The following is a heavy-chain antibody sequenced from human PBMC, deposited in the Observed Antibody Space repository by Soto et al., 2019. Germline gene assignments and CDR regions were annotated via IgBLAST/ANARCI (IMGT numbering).Heavy chain of an antibody. V-gene: IGHV3-23*01. J-gene: IGHJ4*02. D-gene: IGHD6-13*01. CDR1: GFTFSSHA. CDR2: LSDSGDSI. Sequence: EVQLLESGGGLVQPGRSLRLSCTASGFTFSSHAMTWARQAPGKGLEWVSGLSDSGDSIYYADSVKGRFTIYRDNSMNTLYLQMNTLRVEDTAVYYCAKVSSSWYAGFFDLWGQGTLVTVSS. CDR3: AKVSSSWYAGFFDL.